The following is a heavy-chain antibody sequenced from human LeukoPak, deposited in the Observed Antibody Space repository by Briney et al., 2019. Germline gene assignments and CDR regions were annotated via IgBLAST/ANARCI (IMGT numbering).Heavy chain of an antibody. V-gene: IGHV1-46*01. J-gene: IGHJ4*02. Sequence: ASVKVSCKASGYTFTSYDINWVRQAPGQGLEWMGIINPSGGSTTCAQKFQGRVTMTRDMSTSTVYMELSSLRSEDTAVYYCARVIQYRPSSYFDYWGQGTLVTVSS. D-gene: IGHD3-16*01. CDR3: ARVIQYRPSSYFDY. CDR1: GYTFTSYD. CDR2: INPSGGST.